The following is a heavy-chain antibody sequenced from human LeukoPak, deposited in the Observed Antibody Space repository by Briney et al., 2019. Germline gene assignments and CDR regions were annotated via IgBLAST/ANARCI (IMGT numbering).Heavy chain of an antibody. V-gene: IGHV3-30*18. D-gene: IGHD2-15*01. CDR1: GFTFSNYW. CDR2: ISYDGSNK. J-gene: IGHJ4*02. CDR3: AKVSFRAYCSGGSCYGGVWYYFDY. Sequence: GGSLRLSCAASGFTFSNYWMGWVRQAPGKGLEWVAVISYDGSNKYYADSVKGRFTISRDNSKNTLYLQMNSLRAEDTAVYYCAKVSFRAYCSGGSCYGGVWYYFDYWGQGTLVAVSS.